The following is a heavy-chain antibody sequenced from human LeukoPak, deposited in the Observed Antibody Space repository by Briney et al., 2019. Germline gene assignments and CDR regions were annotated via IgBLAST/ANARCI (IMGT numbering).Heavy chain of an antibody. Sequence: SVKVSCKASGGTFSSYAISWVRQAPGQGLEWMGGIIPIFGTANYAQKFQGRVTITADESTSTAYMELSSLRSEDTAVYYCAREAQGYCSSTSCYDWFDPWGQGTLVTVSS. D-gene: IGHD2-2*01. CDR1: GGTFSSYA. J-gene: IGHJ5*02. CDR2: IIPIFGTA. V-gene: IGHV1-69*13. CDR3: AREAQGYCSSTSCYDWFDP.